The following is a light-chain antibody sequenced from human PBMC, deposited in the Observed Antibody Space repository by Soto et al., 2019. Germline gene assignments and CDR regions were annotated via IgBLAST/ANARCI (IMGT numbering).Light chain of an antibody. J-gene: IGKJ1*01. Sequence: MMMTQSPATMSVSPGERVTLSCRTSHSANSHVAWYQQKPGQAPRLLLYGASTRATGIPVRFSGSGFGTEFTLTISSLQSEDFAVYYCQQYKNWHLFGQGTKVDIK. CDR2: GAS. V-gene: IGKV3-15*01. CDR3: QQYKNWHL. CDR1: HSANSH.